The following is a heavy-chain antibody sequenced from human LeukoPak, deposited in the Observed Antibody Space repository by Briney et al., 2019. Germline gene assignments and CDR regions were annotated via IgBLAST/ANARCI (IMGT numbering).Heavy chain of an antibody. D-gene: IGHD6-19*01. J-gene: IGHJ6*02. CDR1: GGSISSSSYY. CDR3: AGLPIGAVAASDYYYYYGMDV. V-gene: IGHV4-39*01. CDR2: IYYSGST. Sequence: SETLSLTCTVSGGSISSSSYYWGWIRQPPGKGLEWIVSIYYSGSTYYNPSLKSRVTISVDTSKNQFSLKLSSVTAADTAVYYCAGLPIGAVAASDYYYYYGMDVWGQGTTVTVSS.